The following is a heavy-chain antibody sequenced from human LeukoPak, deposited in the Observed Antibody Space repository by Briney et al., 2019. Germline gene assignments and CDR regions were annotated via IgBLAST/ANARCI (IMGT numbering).Heavy chain of an antibody. CDR1: GFTFSSCE. D-gene: IGHD4-17*01. CDR3: ARVYGDSIDY. J-gene: IGHJ4*02. CDR2: ISSSGSTI. Sequence: GGSLRLSCAASGFTFSSCEMNWVRQAPGKGLEWVSYISSSGSTIYYADSVKGRFTISRDNAKNSLYLQMNSLRAEDTAVYYCARVYGDSIDYWGQGTLVTVSS. V-gene: IGHV3-48*03.